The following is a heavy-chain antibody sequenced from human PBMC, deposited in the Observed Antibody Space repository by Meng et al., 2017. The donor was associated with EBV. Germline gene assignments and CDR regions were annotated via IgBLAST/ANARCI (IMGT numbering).Heavy chain of an antibody. CDR3: AHIIAARPFDY. CDR2: IYWDDDK. D-gene: IGHD6-6*01. J-gene: IGHJ4*02. CDR1: WFSLSTRGVG. Sequence: QITFKESGPPLVKPTQTLTLTCTFSWFSLSTRGVGVGWIRQPPGKALEWLALIYWDDDKRYSPSLKSRLTITKDTSKNQVVLTMTNMDPVDAATYYCAHIIAARPFDYWGQGTLVTVSS. V-gene: IGHV2-5*02.